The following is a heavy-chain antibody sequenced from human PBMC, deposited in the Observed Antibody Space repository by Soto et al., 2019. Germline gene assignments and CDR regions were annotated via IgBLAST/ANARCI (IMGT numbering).Heavy chain of an antibody. J-gene: IGHJ6*02. CDR2: IYYSGST. CDR1: GGSLSSVNYY. D-gene: IGHD3-22*01. V-gene: IGHV4-31*03. CDR3: ARHNYDSSGTAVDV. Sequence: HAQLQESGPGLVKPSQTLSLTCTVSGGSLSSVNYYWRCIRQHPGKGLEWIGYIYYSGSTYYNPSLKRRVTISVDTSKNQFSLKLSSVTAADTAVYYCARHNYDSSGTAVDVWGQGTTGTVSS.